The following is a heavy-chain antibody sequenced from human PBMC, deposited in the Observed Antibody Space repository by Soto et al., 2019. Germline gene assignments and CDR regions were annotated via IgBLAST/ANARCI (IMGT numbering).Heavy chain of an antibody. Sequence: QNLPLTCSVSAGTLRSCDYPRYWIRQPPGKGLEWIGYIYFGGSTYYNPSLQSRVTMSGDRSRNQFSLKLNSVTAADTAVYYCARVRREFDTSGPVDYWGQGTLVTVS. CDR1: AGTLRSCDYP. CDR2: IYFGGST. CDR3: ARVRREFDTSGPVDY. D-gene: IGHD3-10*01. J-gene: IGHJ4*02. V-gene: IGHV4-30-2*01.